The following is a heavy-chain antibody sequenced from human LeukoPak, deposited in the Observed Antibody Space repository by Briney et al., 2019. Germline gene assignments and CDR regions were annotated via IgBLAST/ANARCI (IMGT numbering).Heavy chain of an antibody. J-gene: IGHJ4*02. Sequence: GGSLILSCAASGFTFSSYAMSWVRQAPGKGLEWVSAISGSGGSTYYADSVKGRFTISRDNSKNTLYLQMNSLRAEDTAVYYCAKGVIDSNGFDYWGQGTLVTVSS. V-gene: IGHV3-23*01. CDR1: GFTFSSYA. D-gene: IGHD4-11*01. CDR2: ISGSGGST. CDR3: AKGVIDSNGFDY.